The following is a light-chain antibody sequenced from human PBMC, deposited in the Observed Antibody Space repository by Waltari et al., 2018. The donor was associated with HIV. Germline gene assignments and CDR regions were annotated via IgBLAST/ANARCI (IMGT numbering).Light chain of an antibody. CDR2: GAS. J-gene: IGKJ1*01. V-gene: IGKV3-20*01. CDR3: QQYGSSPRT. Sequence: EIVLTQSPGTLSLSPGERATLSCRASQSVSNNYLAWYQQKPGQAPRLLIYGASSRATGIPDRFSGSGSGTDVTLTISRLEPEDCAVYYCQQYGSSPRTFGQGTKVEIK. CDR1: QSVSNNY.